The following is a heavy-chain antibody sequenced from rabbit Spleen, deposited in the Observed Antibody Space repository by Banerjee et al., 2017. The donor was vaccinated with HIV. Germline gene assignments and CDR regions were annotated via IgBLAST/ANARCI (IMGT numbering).Heavy chain of an antibody. V-gene: IGHV1S40*01. D-gene: IGHD1-1*01. CDR1: GVSFSSNYY. CDR2: IDTGSSGFT. J-gene: IGHJ4*01. CDR3: ARDLVAVIGWNFNL. Sequence: QSLEESGGDLVKPGASLTLTCTASGVSFSSNYYMCWVRQAPGKGLEWIACIDTGSSGFTYFATWAKGRFTCSKTSSTTVTLQMTRLTAADTATYFCARDLVAVIGWNFNLWGQGTLVTVS.